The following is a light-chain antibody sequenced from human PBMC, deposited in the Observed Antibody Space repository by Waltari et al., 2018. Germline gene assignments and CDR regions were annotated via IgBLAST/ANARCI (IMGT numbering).Light chain of an antibody. CDR2: HAS. CDR3: QKYESLPAT. V-gene: IGKV3-20*01. J-gene: IGKJ1*01. Sequence: LSPGERATLSCRASQSVGRYLVWYQQKPGQAPRLLIYHASIRATGIPDRFSGSGSGTDFSLTISRLEPEDFAVYYCQKYESLPATFGQGTKVEI. CDR1: QSVGRY.